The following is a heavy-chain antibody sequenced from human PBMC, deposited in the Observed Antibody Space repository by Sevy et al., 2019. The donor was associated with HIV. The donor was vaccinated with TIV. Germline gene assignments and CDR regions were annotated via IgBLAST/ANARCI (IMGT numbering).Heavy chain of an antibody. Sequence: ASVKVSCKASGGTFSSYAISWVRQAPGQGLEWMGGIIPILGIANYALKFQGRVTITADKSTSTAYMELSSLRSEDTAMYYCARAGSSSSVAGGYFDYWGQGTLVTVSS. J-gene: IGHJ4*02. CDR2: IIPILGIA. CDR1: GGTFSSYA. V-gene: IGHV1-69*10. CDR3: ARAGSSSSVAGGYFDY. D-gene: IGHD6-6*01.